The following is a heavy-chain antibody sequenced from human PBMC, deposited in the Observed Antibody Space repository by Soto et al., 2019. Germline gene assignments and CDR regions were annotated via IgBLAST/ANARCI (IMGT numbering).Heavy chain of an antibody. D-gene: IGHD3-10*02. V-gene: IGHV1-69*13. CDR3: ARDPLSSFAMDV. CDR2: IIPTFGRT. CDR1: GDTFSSYA. J-gene: IGHJ6*02. Sequence: SVKVSCKASGDTFSSYAISWARQAPGKGLEWMGKIIPTFGRTNYAQKFQGRLTISADDSTSTAYMELSSLLSEDTAVYYCARDPLSSFAMDVWGQGTTVTVSS.